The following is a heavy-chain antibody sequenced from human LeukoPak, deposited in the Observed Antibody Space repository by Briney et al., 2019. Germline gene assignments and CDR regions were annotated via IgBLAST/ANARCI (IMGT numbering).Heavy chain of an antibody. CDR1: GYTFTDYY. V-gene: IGHV1-2*02. CDR2: INPNSGDT. J-gene: IGHJ5*02. CDR3: ARDDVDYGA. Sequence: ASVKVSCKASGYTFTDYYLYWVRQAPGQGLEWMGWINPNSGDTNYAQKFQGRVTMTRDTSITTAYMEVSSLRPDDTAVYYCARDDVDYGAWGQGTLVTVSS. D-gene: IGHD4-17*01.